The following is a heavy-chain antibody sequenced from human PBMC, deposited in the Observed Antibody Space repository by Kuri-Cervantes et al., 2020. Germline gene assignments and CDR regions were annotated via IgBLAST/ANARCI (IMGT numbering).Heavy chain of an antibody. D-gene: IGHD1-20*01. V-gene: IGHV1-2*02. CDR3: ARRLNWDGMDY. Sequence: ASVTDSSKASGYTFTGYYMHWVRQAPGQGLEWMGWINPNSGGTKYAQEFQGRVTMTADTSINTAYMELATLRFDDTALYYCARRLNWDGMDYWGQGTLVTVSS. CDR2: INPNSGGT. CDR1: GYTFTGYY. J-gene: IGHJ4*02.